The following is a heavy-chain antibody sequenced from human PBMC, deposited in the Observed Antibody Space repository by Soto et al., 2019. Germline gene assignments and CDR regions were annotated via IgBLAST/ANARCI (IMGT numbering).Heavy chain of an antibody. CDR1: GYTFTTYF. Sequence: ASVKVSCKASGYTFTTYFIHWVRQAPGQGLEWMGIVRPSGGNTACAQRFQGRLTMTRDTSTSTVYMELSSLRSDDTAVYYCARDGSAWDFDYWGQGTLVTVSS. D-gene: IGHD6-19*01. V-gene: IGHV1-46*01. J-gene: IGHJ4*02. CDR3: ARDGSAWDFDY. CDR2: VRPSGGNT.